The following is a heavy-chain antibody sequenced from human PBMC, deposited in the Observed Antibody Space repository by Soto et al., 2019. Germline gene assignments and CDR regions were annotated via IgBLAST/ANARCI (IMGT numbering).Heavy chain of an antibody. CDR1: GFTFSSYS. Sequence: EVQLVESGGGLVKPGGSLRLSCAASGFTFSSYSMNWVRQAPGKGLEWVSSISSSSSYIYYADSVKGRFTISRDNAKNPLYLQMNSLRAEDTAVYYCARVVSGYSSSWQTDYWGQGTLVTVSS. J-gene: IGHJ4*02. CDR2: ISSSSSYI. V-gene: IGHV3-21*01. D-gene: IGHD6-13*01. CDR3: ARVVSGYSSSWQTDY.